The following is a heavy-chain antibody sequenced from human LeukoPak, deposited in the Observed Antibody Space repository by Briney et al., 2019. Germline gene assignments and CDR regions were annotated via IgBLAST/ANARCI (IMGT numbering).Heavy chain of an antibody. CDR1: GASISRGGHY. CDR2: RYYTGSS. Sequence: SQTLSLTCTVTGASISRGGHYWTWIRQHPGKGLEWIGYRYYTGSSYYHPSLKSRVTMSVDTSKNHFSLRPSSVTAADTAVYFCARGTFDGSGYSPADLWGQGTLVTVSS. V-gene: IGHV4-31*03. CDR3: ARGTFDGSGYSPADL. D-gene: IGHD3-22*01. J-gene: IGHJ4*02.